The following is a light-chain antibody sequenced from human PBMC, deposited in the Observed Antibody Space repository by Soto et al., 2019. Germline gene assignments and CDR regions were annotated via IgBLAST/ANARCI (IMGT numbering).Light chain of an antibody. CDR3: QQLISYPRT. V-gene: IGKV1-9*01. J-gene: IGKJ1*01. CDR2: AAS. Sequence: DIQLTQSPSFLSASVGDRLTITCRASQGIASLLAWYQQEPGKAPKVLIYAASTLEGGVPSRFSGSGSGTEFTLTISCLQPEDLATYYCQQLISYPRTFGEGTKVEIK. CDR1: QGIASL.